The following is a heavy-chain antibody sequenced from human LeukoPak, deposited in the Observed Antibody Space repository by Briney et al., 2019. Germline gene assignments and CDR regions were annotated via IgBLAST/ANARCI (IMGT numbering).Heavy chain of an antibody. J-gene: IGHJ4*02. Sequence: ASVKVSCKASGYTFTGYYIYWVRQAPGQGLEWMGWINPSSDDTSYAQKFQGRVTMTRDTSVSTAYMELSRLRSDDTAVYYCARQDGDLDCWGQGTLVTVSS. CDR1: GYTFTGYY. CDR3: ARQDGDLDC. D-gene: IGHD4-17*01. V-gene: IGHV1-2*02. CDR2: INPSSDDT.